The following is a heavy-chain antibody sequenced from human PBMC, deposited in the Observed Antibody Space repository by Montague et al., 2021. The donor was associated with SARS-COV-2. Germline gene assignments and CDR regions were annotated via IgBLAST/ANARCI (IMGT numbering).Heavy chain of an antibody. J-gene: IGHJ3*02. Sequence: SETLSLTCTVSGXSISSYYWSWIRQPPGKGLEWIGYIYYSGSTNYNPSLKSRVTISVDTSKNQFSLKLSSVTAADTAVYYCARRGLGYCSGGSCPNAFDIWGQGTMVTVSS. CDR3: ARRGLGYCSGGSCPNAFDI. V-gene: IGHV4-59*01. D-gene: IGHD2-15*01. CDR2: IYYSGST. CDR1: GXSISSYY.